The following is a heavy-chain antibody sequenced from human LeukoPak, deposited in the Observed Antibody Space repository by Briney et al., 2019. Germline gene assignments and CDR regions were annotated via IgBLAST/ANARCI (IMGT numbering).Heavy chain of an antibody. J-gene: IGHJ4*02. CDR2: IKQDGSEK. V-gene: IGHV3-7*01. CDR1: GFTFSSYW. Sequence: GGSLRLSCAASGFTFSSYWMSWVRQAPGKGLEWVANIKQDGSEKLYVDSVKGRFTISRDNAKNSLYLQMNSLRAEDTAVYYCARAGYDFWSGSLGYWGQGTLVTVSS. D-gene: IGHD3-3*01. CDR3: ARAGYDFWSGSLGY.